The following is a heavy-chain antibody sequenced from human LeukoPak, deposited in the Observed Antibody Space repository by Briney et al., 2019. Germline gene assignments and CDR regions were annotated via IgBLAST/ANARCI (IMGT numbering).Heavy chain of an antibody. J-gene: IGHJ4*02. CDR2: INHSGST. D-gene: IGHD5-18*01. V-gene: IGHV4-34*01. Sequence: SETVSLTCAVYGWSFSGYYWNWIRQPPGKGLEWIGEINHSGSTNYNPSLKSRVTISVDTSKNQFSLKLSSVTAADTAVYYCARAGLYRKRIQLWLPYFDYWGQGTLVTVSS. CDR3: ARAGLYRKRIQLWLPYFDY. CDR1: GWSFSGYY.